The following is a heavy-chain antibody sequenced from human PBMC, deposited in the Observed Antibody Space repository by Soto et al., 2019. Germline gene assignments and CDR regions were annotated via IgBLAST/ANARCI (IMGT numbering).Heavy chain of an antibody. Sequence: QVQLVQSGAEVKKPGSWVKVSCKASGGTFGSYAFSWVRQAPGQGLEWMGGIIPVSGAAHYAQKFQGRVTITADESTSTAYMELSSLSSQDTAVYYCATALGCRSTSCTLDYWGQGTRVIVSS. D-gene: IGHD2-2*01. J-gene: IGHJ4*02. CDR3: ATALGCRSTSCTLDY. V-gene: IGHV1-69*01. CDR1: GGTFGSYA. CDR2: IIPVSGAA.